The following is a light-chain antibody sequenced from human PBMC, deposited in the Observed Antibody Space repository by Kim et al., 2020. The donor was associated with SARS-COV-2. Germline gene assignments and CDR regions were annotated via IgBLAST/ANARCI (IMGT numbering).Light chain of an antibody. CDR2: SDN. CDR3: AAWYDSLNSVV. V-gene: IGLV1-44*01. J-gene: IGLJ2*01. CDR1: GSNFGSNN. Sequence: GQWITISCSGIGSNFGSNNVDSYQQLPATDPKLLIFSDNQRPPGVLYRFSCSTSGTSASLAISGLQSEDEADYYCAAWYDSLNSVVFGGGTQLTVL.